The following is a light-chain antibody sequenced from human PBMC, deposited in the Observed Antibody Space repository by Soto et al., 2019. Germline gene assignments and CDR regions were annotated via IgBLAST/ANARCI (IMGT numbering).Light chain of an antibody. CDR1: QTITNY. CDR2: GTE. V-gene: IGKV1-39*01. Sequence: DTQLPQPPSSQSASLGDRVTISGRASQTITNYWNWYQQQSGKAPKLLIYGTETLQSGVPSWFSGSGSGTDYTLTISSLQPEDFATYYCQQSYNTPQTFGQGTKVDI. CDR3: QQSYNTPQT. J-gene: IGKJ1*01.